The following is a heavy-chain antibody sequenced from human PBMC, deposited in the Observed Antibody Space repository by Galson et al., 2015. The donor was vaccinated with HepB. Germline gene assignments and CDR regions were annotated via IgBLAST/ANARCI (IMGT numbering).Heavy chain of an antibody. V-gene: IGHV1-24*01. Sequence: SVKVSCKVSGYTLTGLSMHWVRQAPGKGLEWMGGLDPEDGEAIYAQKFQGRVTMTEDTSTDTAYMELSSLRSEDTAVYYCSTEPAYDFWTSYSSEYFHHWGQGTLVTVSS. CDR1: GYTLTGLS. D-gene: IGHD3-3*01. CDR2: LDPEDGEA. J-gene: IGHJ1*01. CDR3: STEPAYDFWTSYSSEYFHH.